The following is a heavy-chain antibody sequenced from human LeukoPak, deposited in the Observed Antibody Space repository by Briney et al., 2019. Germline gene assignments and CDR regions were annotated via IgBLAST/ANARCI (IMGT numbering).Heavy chain of an antibody. J-gene: IGHJ4*02. Sequence: GGSLRLSCAASGFTVSSNYMSWVRQAPGKGLEWVSGISASGGTTNSAGSVKGRFTISRDNSENTLYLQMNSLRAEDTAVYYCVKTTSVYWGSGDSFLDYWGQGTLVTVSS. CDR2: ISASGGTT. CDR3: VKTTSVYWGSGDSFLDY. D-gene: IGHD2-15*01. V-gene: IGHV3-23*01. CDR1: GFTVSSNY.